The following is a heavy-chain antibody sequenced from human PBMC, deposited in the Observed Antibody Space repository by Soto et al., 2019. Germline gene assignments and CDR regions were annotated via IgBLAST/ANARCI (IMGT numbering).Heavy chain of an antibody. CDR1: GGTFSSYA. CDR2: IIPIFGTA. V-gene: IGHV1-69*13. CDR3: AGEEAVVLEFCIV. D-gene: IGHD2-15*01. J-gene: IGHJ4*02. Sequence: SVKVSCKASGGTFSSYAISWVRQAPGQGLEWMGGIIPIFGTANYAQKFQGRVTITADESTSTAYMELSSLRSEDTAVYYCAGEEAVVLEFCIVWGQGTLVTVSS.